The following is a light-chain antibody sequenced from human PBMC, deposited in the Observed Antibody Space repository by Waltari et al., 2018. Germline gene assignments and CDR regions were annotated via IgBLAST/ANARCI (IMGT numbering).Light chain of an antibody. CDR3: AAWDDSLSGRV. Sequence: QSVLTQPPSASGTPGQRVTISCSGTSPTIGSHYVYWYHQPPGTAPKLLIYRNNQRPSGVPDRFSGSKSGTSASLAISGLRSEDEADYYCAAWDDSLSGRVFGGGTKLTVL. CDR1: SPTIGSHY. J-gene: IGLJ3*02. V-gene: IGLV1-47*01. CDR2: RNN.